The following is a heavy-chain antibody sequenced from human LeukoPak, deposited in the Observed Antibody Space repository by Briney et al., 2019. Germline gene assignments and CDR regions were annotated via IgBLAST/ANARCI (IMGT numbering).Heavy chain of an antibody. CDR3: ARDRDYDYLDY. D-gene: IGHD5-12*01. J-gene: IGHJ4*02. CDR1: GFTFSSNG. CDR2: IWYDGSNK. Sequence: GGSLRLSCAASGFTFSSNGMHWVRQAPGKGLEWVAVIWYDGSNKYYADSVKGRFTTSRDNSKNTLYLQMNILRAEDTAVYYCARDRDYDYLDYWGQGTLVTVSS. V-gene: IGHV3-33*01.